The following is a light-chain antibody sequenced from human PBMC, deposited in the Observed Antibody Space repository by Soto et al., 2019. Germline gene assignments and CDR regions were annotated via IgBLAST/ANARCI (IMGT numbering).Light chain of an antibody. CDR2: AAS. J-gene: IGKJ2*01. V-gene: IGKV1-6*02. CDR3: LQDYNYPYT. CDR1: QGIRSD. Sequence: AIQMTQSPSSLSASVGDRVTISCRASQGIRSDLGWYQQKPGKAPKLLIYAASSLQGGVPSRFSGSGSGTDFTITISSLQPEDFATYYCLQDYNYPYTFGQGTKLEIK.